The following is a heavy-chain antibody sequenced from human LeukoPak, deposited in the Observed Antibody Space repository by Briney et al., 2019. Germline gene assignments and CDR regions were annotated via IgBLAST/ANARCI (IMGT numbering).Heavy chain of an antibody. J-gene: IGHJ1*01. CDR3: ARDEGDSSGYYPGL. V-gene: IGHV3-33*01. D-gene: IGHD3-22*01. CDR1: GFTFSSYG. CDR2: IWYDGSNK. Sequence: GGSLRLSCAASGFTFSSYGMHWVRQAPGKGLEWVAVIWYDGSNKYYADSVKGRFTISRDNARNTVYVQMDSLRDEDTAVYYCARDEGDSSGYYPGLWGQGTLVTVSS.